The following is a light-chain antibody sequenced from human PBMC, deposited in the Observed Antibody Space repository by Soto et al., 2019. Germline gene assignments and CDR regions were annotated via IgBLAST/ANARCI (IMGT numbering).Light chain of an antibody. CDR1: QGISSY. CDR2: TAS. V-gene: IGKV1-9*01. Sequence: DIQLTQSPSFLSASVGDRVTITCRASQGISSYLAWYQQKPGKAPNLLIHTASTLQSGVPSRFSGSGSGTEFTLTISSLQPEDFATYYCQQRNSYPITLGQGTRLEIK. CDR3: QQRNSYPIT. J-gene: IGKJ5*01.